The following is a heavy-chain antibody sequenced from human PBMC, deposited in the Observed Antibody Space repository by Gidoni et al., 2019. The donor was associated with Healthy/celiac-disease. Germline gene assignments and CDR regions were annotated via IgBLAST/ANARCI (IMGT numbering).Heavy chain of an antibody. D-gene: IGHD3-3*01. CDR1: GFTFSSYA. J-gene: IGHJ4*02. CDR2: ISSNGGST. Sequence: EVQLVESGGGLVQPGGSLRLSCSASGFTFSSYAMHWVRQAPGKGLEYVSAISSNGGSTYYADSVKGRFTISRDNSKNTLYLQMSSLRAEDTAVYYCVKDNYDFWSGWTKGYFDYWGQGTLVTVSS. V-gene: IGHV3-64D*06. CDR3: VKDNYDFWSGWTKGYFDY.